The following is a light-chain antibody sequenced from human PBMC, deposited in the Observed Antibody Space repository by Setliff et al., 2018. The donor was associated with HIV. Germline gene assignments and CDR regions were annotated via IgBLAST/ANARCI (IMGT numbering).Light chain of an antibody. J-gene: IGLJ1*01. V-gene: IGLV2-14*03. CDR3: CSYLSTNNYV. CDR1: GSDVGSRYNY. CDR2: DVT. Sequence: QSVLAQPASVSGSPGQSITITCTGTGSDVGSRYNYVSWYQQHPGKAPKLLIFDVTYRPSGVSNRFSGSKSGNTASLTISGLQDEDEADYYCCSYLSTNNYVFGTGTKVTVL.